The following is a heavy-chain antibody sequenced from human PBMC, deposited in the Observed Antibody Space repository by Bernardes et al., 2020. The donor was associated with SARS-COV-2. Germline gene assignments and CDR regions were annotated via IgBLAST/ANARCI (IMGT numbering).Heavy chain of an antibody. Sequence: ASVKVSCKASGYSLTTYLINWVRQAPGQALEWMGWVNPNSGGTDYAQKFQGRVTMTRDTSISTAYMQLNRLTSDDAAVYYCARWPGSSTVYYFNLWGQGTLVTVSS. V-gene: IGHV1-2*02. CDR3: ARWPGSSTVYYFNL. J-gene: IGHJ4*02. CDR2: VNPNSGGT. CDR1: GYSLTTYL. D-gene: IGHD6-6*01.